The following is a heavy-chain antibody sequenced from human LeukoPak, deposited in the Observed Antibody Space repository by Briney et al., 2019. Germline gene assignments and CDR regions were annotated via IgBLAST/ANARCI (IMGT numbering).Heavy chain of an antibody. V-gene: IGHV4-39*07. CDR3: ARVQAYYDSSGYYYFDY. J-gene: IGHJ4*02. D-gene: IGHD3-22*01. CDR2: IYYSGST. Sequence: SETLSLTCTVSGGSISSSSYYWGWIRQPPGKGLEWIGSIYYSGSTYYNPSLKSRVTISVDTSKNQFSLKLSSVTAADTAVYYCARVQAYYDSSGYYYFDYWGQGTLVTVSS. CDR1: GGSISSSSYY.